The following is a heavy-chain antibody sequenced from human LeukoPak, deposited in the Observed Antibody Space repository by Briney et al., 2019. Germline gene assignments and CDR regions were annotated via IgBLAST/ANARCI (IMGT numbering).Heavy chain of an antibody. CDR2: ISAYNGNT. D-gene: IGHD3-9*01. CDR1: GYTFTSYG. V-gene: IGHV1-18*01. CDR3: ARAFLNYDILTGYYPTHYFGY. Sequence: ASVKVSCKASGYTFTSYGISWVRQAPGQGLEWMGWISAYNGNTNYAQKLQGRATMTTDTSTSTAYMELRSLRSDDTAVYYCARAFLNYDILTGYYPTHYFGYWGQGTLVTVSS. J-gene: IGHJ4*02.